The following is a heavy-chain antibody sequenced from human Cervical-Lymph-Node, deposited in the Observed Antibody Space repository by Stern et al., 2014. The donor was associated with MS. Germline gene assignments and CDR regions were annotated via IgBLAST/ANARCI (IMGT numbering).Heavy chain of an antibody. V-gene: IGHV4-59*02. J-gene: IGHJ6*02. CDR3: ARDVGMDV. CDR1: GGSVSNSY. Sequence: VQLVESGPGLVKPSETLSLTCTVSGGSVSNSYWSWIRQPPGKGLEWIGNIYHSGGANSNPSLKSRVTMSVDTSKNQFSLRLSSVTAADTAVYYCARDVGMDVWGQGTTVTVSS. CDR2: IYHSGGA.